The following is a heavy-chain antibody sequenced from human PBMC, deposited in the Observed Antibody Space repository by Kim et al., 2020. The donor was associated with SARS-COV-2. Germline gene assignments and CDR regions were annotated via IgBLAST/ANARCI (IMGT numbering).Heavy chain of an antibody. D-gene: IGHD6-19*01. CDR1: GFTFSSYS. CDR2: ISSSSSYI. Sequence: GGSLRLSCAASGFTFSSYSMNWVRQAPGKGLEWVSSISSSSSYIYYADSVKGRFTISRDNAKNSLYLQMNSLRAEDTAVYYCARESSSGWESTNYYYYYGLDVWGQASTVTVSS. CDR3: ARESSSGWESTNYYYYYGLDV. J-gene: IGHJ6*02. V-gene: IGHV3-21*01.